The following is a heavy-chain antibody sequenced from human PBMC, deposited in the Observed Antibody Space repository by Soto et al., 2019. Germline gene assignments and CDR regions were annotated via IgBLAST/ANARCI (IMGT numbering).Heavy chain of an antibody. V-gene: IGHV4-34*01. Sequence: SEPLQHSCAVYSGSFLRYASSWIRQTPGKGLEWIGEINHSGSTNYNPSLKSRVTISVDTSKNQFSLKLSSVTAADTAVYYCARKVGATRWDYYGMDVWGQGTTVS. CDR3: ARKVGATRWDYYGMDV. D-gene: IGHD1-26*01. J-gene: IGHJ6*02. CDR2: INHSGST. CDR1: SGSFLRYA.